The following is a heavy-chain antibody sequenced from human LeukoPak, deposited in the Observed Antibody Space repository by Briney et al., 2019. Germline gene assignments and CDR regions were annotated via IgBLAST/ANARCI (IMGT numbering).Heavy chain of an antibody. CDR3: ARGPGYYYDSSGYYSSFDY. CDR2: ISYDGSNK. D-gene: IGHD3-22*01. Sequence: GRSLRLSCAASGFTFISYGMHWVRQAPGKGLEWVAVISYDGSNKYYADSVKGRITISRDNSKNTLYLQMNSLRAEDTAVYYCARGPGYYYDSSGYYSSFDYWGQGTLVTVSS. V-gene: IGHV3-30*03. CDR1: GFTFISYG. J-gene: IGHJ4*02.